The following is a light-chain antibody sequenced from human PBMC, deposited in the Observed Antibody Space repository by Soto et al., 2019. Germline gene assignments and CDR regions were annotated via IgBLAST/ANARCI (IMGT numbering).Light chain of an antibody. CDR3: QSYDSSLSGYV. V-gene: IGLV1-40*01. Sequence: QSVLTQPPSVSGAPGQRITISCPGSSSNIGAGYTIHWYQQLPGTAPRLLIFGNTIRPSGVPARFSGSRSGLAITGLQAEDEADYYCQSYDSSLSGYVFGAGTKLTVL. CDR2: GNT. J-gene: IGLJ1*01. CDR1: SSNIGAGYT.